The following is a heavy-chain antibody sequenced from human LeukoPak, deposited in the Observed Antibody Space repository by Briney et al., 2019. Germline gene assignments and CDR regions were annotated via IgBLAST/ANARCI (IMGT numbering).Heavy chain of an antibody. CDR1: GFTFSSYG. J-gene: IGHJ4*02. Sequence: GGSLRLSCAASGFTFSSYGMHWVRQAPGKGLEWVAFIRFDGSIKYYAESVKGRFTISRDNAKNSLYLQMNSLRAEDTAVYYCASGSYANFVYWGQGTLVTVSS. D-gene: IGHD1-26*01. CDR3: ASGSYANFVY. CDR2: IRFDGSIK. V-gene: IGHV3-30*02.